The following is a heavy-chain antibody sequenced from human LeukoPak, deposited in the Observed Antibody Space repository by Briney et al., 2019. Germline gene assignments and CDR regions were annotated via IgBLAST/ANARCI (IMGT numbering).Heavy chain of an antibody. CDR1: GGSISSSSYY. V-gene: IGHV4-39*01. CDR2: IYYSGST. Sequence: SETLSLTCTVSGGSISSSSYYWGWIRQPPGKGLEWIGSIYYSGSTYYNPSLKSRVTISVDTSKNQFSLKLSSVTAADTAVYYCARQGGRGYDILTGYSTSFDYWGQGTLVTVSS. D-gene: IGHD3-9*01. CDR3: ARQGGRGYDILTGYSTSFDY. J-gene: IGHJ4*02.